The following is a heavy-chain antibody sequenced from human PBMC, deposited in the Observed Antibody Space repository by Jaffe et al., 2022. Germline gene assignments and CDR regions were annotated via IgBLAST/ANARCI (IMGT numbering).Heavy chain of an antibody. Sequence: EVQLVESGGGLVQPGGSLRLSCAASGFTFSSYWMHWVRQAPGKGLVWVSRINSDGSSTSYADSVKGRFTISRDNAKNTLYLQMNSLRAEDTAVYYCARAGYCSGGSCYSIGGFDYWGQGTLVTVSS. CDR3: ARAGYCSGGSCYSIGGFDY. J-gene: IGHJ4*02. V-gene: IGHV3-74*01. D-gene: IGHD2-15*01. CDR1: GFTFSSYW. CDR2: INSDGSST.